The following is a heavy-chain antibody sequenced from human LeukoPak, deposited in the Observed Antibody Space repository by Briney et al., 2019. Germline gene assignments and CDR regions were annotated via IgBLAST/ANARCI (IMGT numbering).Heavy chain of an antibody. J-gene: IGHJ4*02. Sequence: GASVKVSCKASGYTFTSYYMHWVRQAPGQGLEWMGIINPSGGSTSYAQKFQGRVTMTRDTSTSTVYMELSSLRSEDTAVYYCARDKGAPRGSGGYQFDYWGQGTLVTVSS. CDR1: GYTFTSYY. CDR2: INPSGGST. D-gene: IGHD3-10*01. V-gene: IGHV1-46*01. CDR3: ARDKGAPRGSGGYQFDY.